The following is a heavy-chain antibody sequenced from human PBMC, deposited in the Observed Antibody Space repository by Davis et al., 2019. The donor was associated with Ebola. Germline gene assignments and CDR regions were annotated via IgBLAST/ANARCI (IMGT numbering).Heavy chain of an antibody. CDR1: GYSFTSYW. Sequence: GESLKISCKGSGYSFTSYWIAWVRQMPGKGLEWMGIIYPGDSDTRYSPSFLGQVIISADKSISTAYLQWSSLKASDTAMYYCARGGYYDSSGYYHEFDYWGQGTLVTVSS. CDR3: ARGGYYDSSGYYHEFDY. D-gene: IGHD3-22*01. CDR2: IYPGDSDT. J-gene: IGHJ4*02. V-gene: IGHV5-51*01.